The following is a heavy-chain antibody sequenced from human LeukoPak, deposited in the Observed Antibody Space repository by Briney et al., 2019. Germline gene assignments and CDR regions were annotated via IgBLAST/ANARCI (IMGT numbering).Heavy chain of an antibody. CDR3: ATRPGGSDWYGVFDY. D-gene: IGHD6-13*01. CDR1: VSSIISHY. Sequence: SETLSLTCTFSVSSIISHYWSWIRQPPGRRMEWIGYIYSGGSTNYNPSFKSRVTMSVDTSKNQFSLALSSVTAADTALYYCATRPGGSDWYGVFDYWSPGTMVTVSP. CDR2: IYSGGST. J-gene: IGHJ4*02. V-gene: IGHV4-59*11.